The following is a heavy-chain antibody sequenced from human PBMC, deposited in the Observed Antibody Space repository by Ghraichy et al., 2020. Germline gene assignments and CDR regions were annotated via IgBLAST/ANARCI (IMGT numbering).Heavy chain of an antibody. CDR3: ARAPRYYDSSGYYYD. CDR1: GGSFSGYY. CDR2: INHSGST. Sequence: SETLSLTCAVYGGSFSGYYWSWIRQPPGKGLEWIGEINHSGSTNYNPSLKSRVTISVDTSKNQFSLKLSSVTAADTAVYYCARAPRYYDSSGYYYDWGQGTLVTVSS. D-gene: IGHD3-22*01. J-gene: IGHJ4*02. V-gene: IGHV4-34*01.